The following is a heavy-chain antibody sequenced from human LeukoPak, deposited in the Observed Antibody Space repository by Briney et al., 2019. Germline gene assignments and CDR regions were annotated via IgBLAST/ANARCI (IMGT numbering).Heavy chain of an antibody. CDR1: GGTFSSYG. CDR2: IIPIFGTA. Sequence: ASVKVSCKASGGTFSSYGINWVRQAPGQGLEWMGGIIPIFGTANYAQKFQGRVTITADKSTSTAYMELSSLRSEDTAVYYCARVSGSYPNPYFDYWGQGTLVTVSS. V-gene: IGHV1-69*06. D-gene: IGHD1-26*01. CDR3: ARVSGSYPNPYFDY. J-gene: IGHJ4*02.